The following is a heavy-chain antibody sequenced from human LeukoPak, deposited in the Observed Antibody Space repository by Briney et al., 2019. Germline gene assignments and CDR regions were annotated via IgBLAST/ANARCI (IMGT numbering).Heavy chain of an antibody. V-gene: IGHV4-61*05. CDR1: GGSISSSSYY. CDR2: IYYSGST. CDR3: ARDSSGCMDV. J-gene: IGHJ6*04. Sequence: SETLSLTCTVSGGSISSSSYYWGWIRQPPGKGLEWIGYIYYSGSTNYNPSLKSRVTISVDTSKNQFSLKLSSVTAADTAVYYCARDSSGCMDVWGKGTTVTISS. D-gene: IGHD3-22*01.